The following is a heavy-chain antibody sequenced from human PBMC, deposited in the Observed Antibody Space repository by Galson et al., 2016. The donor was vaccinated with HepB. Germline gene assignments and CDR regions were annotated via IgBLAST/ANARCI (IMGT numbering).Heavy chain of an antibody. CDR1: GGSISGYY. CDR3: ARTPPGDYYYAMDV. V-gene: IGHV4-34*01. CDR2: VTETGRT. J-gene: IGHJ6*02. Sequence: ETLSLTCAVYGGSISGYYWSWIRQPPGKGLEWIGEVTETGRTNDNPSLKSRVTVSLAMSKDRFSLRLTSVTAADTAVYYCARTPPGDYYYAMDVWGEGTTVIV.